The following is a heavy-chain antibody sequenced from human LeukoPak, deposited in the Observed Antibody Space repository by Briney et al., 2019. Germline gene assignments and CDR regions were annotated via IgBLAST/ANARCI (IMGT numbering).Heavy chain of an antibody. CDR2: IYHSGST. CDR3: ASNWSDFDN. D-gene: IGHD1-1*01. V-gene: IGHV4-38-2*02. Sequence: PSETLSLTCTVSGYSISSGYYWGWIRQPPGKGLEWIGSIYHSGSTYYNPSLKSRVTISVDTSKNQFSLKLSSVTAADTAVYYCASNWSDFDNWGPGILVTVSS. J-gene: IGHJ4*02. CDR1: GYSISSGYY.